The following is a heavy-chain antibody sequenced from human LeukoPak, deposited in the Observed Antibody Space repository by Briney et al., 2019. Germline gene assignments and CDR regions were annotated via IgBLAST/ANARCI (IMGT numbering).Heavy chain of an antibody. D-gene: IGHD3-22*01. CDR2: IYSGGST. Sequence: GGSLRLSCAASGFTVSSSYMSWVRQAPGKGLEWVSVIYSGGSTYYADSVKGRFTISRDNSKNTLYLQMNSMRAEDTAVYYCARATYYYDTSGYYYWGQGTLVTVSS. V-gene: IGHV3-53*01. CDR3: ARATYYYDTSGYYY. CDR1: GFTVSSSY. J-gene: IGHJ4*02.